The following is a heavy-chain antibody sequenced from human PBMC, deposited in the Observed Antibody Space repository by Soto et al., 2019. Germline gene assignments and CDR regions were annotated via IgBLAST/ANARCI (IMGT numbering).Heavy chain of an antibody. D-gene: IGHD3-3*01. V-gene: IGHV1-69*01. Sequence: QVQLVQSGAEVKKPGSSVKVSCQASGGTFSSYAISWVRQAPGQGLEWMGGIIPIFGTANYAQKFQGRVTITADESTSTDYRELSSLRSEDTDVYYCARDPTTIFGGGFDYWGQGTLVTVSS. J-gene: IGHJ4*02. CDR2: IIPIFGTA. CDR1: GGTFSSYA. CDR3: ARDPTTIFGGGFDY.